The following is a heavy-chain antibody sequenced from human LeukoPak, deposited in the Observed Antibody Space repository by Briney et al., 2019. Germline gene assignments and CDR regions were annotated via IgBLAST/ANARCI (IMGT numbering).Heavy chain of an antibody. V-gene: IGHV3-30-3*01. CDR1: GFTFSGYA. J-gene: IGHJ6*02. D-gene: IGHD6-13*01. CDR2: ISYDGSNK. CDR3: ARRIAAASRHYGMDV. Sequence: GGSLRLSCAASGFTFSGYAMHWVRQAPGKGLEWVAVISYDGSNKYYADSVKGRFTISRDNSKNTLYLQMNSLRAEDTAVYYCARRIAAASRHYGMDVWGQGTTVTVSS.